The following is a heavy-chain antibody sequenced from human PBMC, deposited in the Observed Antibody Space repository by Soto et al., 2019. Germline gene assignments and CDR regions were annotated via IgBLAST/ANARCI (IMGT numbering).Heavy chain of an antibody. V-gene: IGHV3-33*01. CDR3: ARDPRGGIAAQGDY. CDR1: GFTFSSYG. D-gene: IGHD6-13*01. CDR2: IWYDGSNK. Sequence: QVQLVESGGGVVQPGRSLRLSCAASGFTFSSYGMHWVRQAPGKGLEWVAVIWYDGSNKYYADSVKGRFTISRDNSKNTLYLQMNRLRAEDTAVYYCARDPRGGIAAQGDYWGQGTLVTVSS. J-gene: IGHJ4*02.